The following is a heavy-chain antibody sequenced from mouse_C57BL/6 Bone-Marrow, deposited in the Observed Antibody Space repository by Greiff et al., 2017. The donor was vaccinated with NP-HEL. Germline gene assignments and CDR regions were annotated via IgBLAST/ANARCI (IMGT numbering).Heavy chain of an antibody. CDR2: IYPGDGDT. J-gene: IGHJ3*01. Sequence: QVQLKESGAELVKPGASVKISCKASGYAFSSYWMNWVKQRPGKGLEWIGQIYPGDGDTNYTGTFKGKATLTADKSSSTAYMQLSSLTSEDSAVYFCARENYGSSPWFAYWGQGTLVTVSA. V-gene: IGHV1-80*01. D-gene: IGHD1-1*01. CDR1: GYAFSSYW. CDR3: ARENYGSSPWFAY.